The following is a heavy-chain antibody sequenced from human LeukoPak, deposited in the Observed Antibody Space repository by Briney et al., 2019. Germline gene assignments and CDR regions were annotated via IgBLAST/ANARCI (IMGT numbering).Heavy chain of an antibody. CDR2: ISSSGSTK. D-gene: IGHD3-16*01. V-gene: IGHV3-11*01. J-gene: IGHJ6*02. CDR1: GFTFSGYY. CDR3: ARGGGLDV. Sequence: GGSLRLSCAASGFTFSGYYMSWIRQAPGKGLEWVSYISSSGSTKYYADYVKGRFTISRDNAKNSLYLQMNSLRAEDTAVYYCARGGGLDVWGQGATVTVSS.